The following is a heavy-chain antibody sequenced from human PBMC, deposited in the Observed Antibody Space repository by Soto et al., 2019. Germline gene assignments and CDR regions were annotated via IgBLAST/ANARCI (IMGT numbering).Heavy chain of an antibody. Sequence: GGSLRLSCAASGFTFSSYEMNWVRQAPGKGLEWVSYISSSGSTIYYADSVKGRFTISRDNAKNSLYLQMNSLRAEDTAVYYCARSLLPGWFVPWGQGTLVTVFS. V-gene: IGHV3-48*03. CDR2: ISSSGSTI. J-gene: IGHJ5*02. D-gene: IGHD2-21*01. CDR3: ARSLLPGWFVP. CDR1: GFTFSSYE.